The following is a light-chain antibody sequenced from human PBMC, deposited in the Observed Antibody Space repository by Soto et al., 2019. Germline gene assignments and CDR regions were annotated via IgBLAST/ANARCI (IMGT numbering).Light chain of an antibody. CDR1: QSVSSN. V-gene: IGKV3-15*01. J-gene: IGKJ5*01. Sequence: EIVMTHSPATLSVSPGERATLSCRASQSVSSNLAWYQHKPGQAPRLLIYGASTRATGIPARFSGSGSGTEFTLTISSLQSEDFAVYYRQQYSKWLPITFGQGTRLEIK. CDR3: QQYSKWLPIT. CDR2: GAS.